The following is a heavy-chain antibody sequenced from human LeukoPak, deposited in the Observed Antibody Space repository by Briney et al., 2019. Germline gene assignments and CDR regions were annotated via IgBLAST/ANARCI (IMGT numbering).Heavy chain of an antibody. V-gene: IGHV4-59*01. CDR1: GGSISSYH. Sequence: SETLSLTCTVSGGSISSYHWSWIRQPPGKGLEWIGYIYYSGSTNYNPSLKSRVTISVDTSKNQFSLKLSSVTAADTAGYYCARSAYCGGDCYSEFDYWGQGTLVTVSS. CDR3: ARSAYCGGDCYSEFDY. CDR2: IYYSGST. J-gene: IGHJ4*02. D-gene: IGHD2-21*02.